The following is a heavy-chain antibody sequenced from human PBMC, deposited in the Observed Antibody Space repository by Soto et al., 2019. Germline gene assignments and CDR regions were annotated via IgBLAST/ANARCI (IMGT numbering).Heavy chain of an antibody. CDR2: IGAGDGKT. Sequence: TGGSRRLSCAASGFTFSSYAMTWVRQAPGQGLEWVSTIGAGDGKTYYADSVKGRFTVSRDNSKNSLYLQMTSLRAQDTAEYYCVKDWSGKTCPCMDVWGQGTTVTVSS. V-gene: IGHV3-23*01. D-gene: IGHD3-3*01. CDR1: GFTFSSYA. J-gene: IGHJ6*02. CDR3: VKDWSGKTCPCMDV.